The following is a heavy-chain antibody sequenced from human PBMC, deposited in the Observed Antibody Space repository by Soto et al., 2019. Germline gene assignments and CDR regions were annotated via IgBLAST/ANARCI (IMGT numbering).Heavy chain of an antibody. D-gene: IGHD2-2*01. CDR3: AAQPGGGGY. CDR1: GFTVSNNY. CDR2: IYSGGYT. V-gene: IGHV3-53*01. J-gene: IGHJ4*02. Sequence: EVQLVESGGGLIQPGGSLRLSCAVSGFTVSNNYMSWVRQAPGKGLEGVSVIYSGGYTAYGDSVKGRFTISRDNSKNTIYFQKNTRGANDPAVFSGAAQPGGGGYWGQGTLVTVSS.